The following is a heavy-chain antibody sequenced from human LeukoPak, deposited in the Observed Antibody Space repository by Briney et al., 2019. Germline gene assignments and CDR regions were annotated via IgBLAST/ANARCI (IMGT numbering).Heavy chain of an antibody. Sequence: SETLSLTCTVSGGSISSYYWSWIRQPPGKGLEWIGYIYYSGSTNYNPSLKSRVTISVDTSKNQFSLKLSSVTAADTDVYYCARDQGSSWDAFDIWGQGTMVTVSS. D-gene: IGHD6-13*01. CDR3: ARDQGSSWDAFDI. CDR1: GGSISSYY. V-gene: IGHV4-59*01. J-gene: IGHJ3*02. CDR2: IYYSGST.